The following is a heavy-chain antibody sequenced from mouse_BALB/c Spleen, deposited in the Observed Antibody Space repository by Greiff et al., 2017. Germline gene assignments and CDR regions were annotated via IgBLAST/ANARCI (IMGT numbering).Heavy chain of an antibody. J-gene: IGHJ2*01. CDR1: GYTFTDYW. Sequence: QVQLQQPGAELVMPGASVKMSCKASGYTFTDYWMHWVKQRPGQGLEWIGAIDTSDSYTSYNQKFKGKATLTVDESSSTAYMQLSSLTSEDSAVYYCARSDYRDYWGQGTTLTVSS. V-gene: IGHV1-69*01. CDR2: IDTSDSYT. CDR3: ARSDYRDY. D-gene: IGHD2-14*01.